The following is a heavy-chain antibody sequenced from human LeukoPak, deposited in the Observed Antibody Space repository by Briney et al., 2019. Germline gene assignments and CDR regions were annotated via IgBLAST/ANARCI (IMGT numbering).Heavy chain of an antibody. CDR3: ATNPYSSGWYGALDI. CDR1: GFTFSSYW. D-gene: IGHD6-19*01. CDR2: IKYDGSEK. V-gene: IGHV3-7*01. Sequence: GGPLRLSCAASGFTFSSYWMTWVRRAPGKGLEWVANIKYDGSEKYYVDSVKGRFTISRDDAKNSLYLQMNSLRVEDTAVYYCATNPYSSGWYGALDIWGQGTMVTVSS. J-gene: IGHJ3*02.